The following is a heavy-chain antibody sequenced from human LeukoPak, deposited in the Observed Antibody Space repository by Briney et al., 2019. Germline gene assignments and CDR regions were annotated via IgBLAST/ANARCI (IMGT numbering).Heavy chain of an antibody. Sequence: SETLSLTCTLSGGSISSYYWSWIRQPPGKGLEWIGYIYYSGSTNYNPSLKSRVTISVDTSKNQFSLKLSSVTAADTAVYYCARGTFRYYYDSSGYYYDYWGQGTLVTVSS. CDR3: ARGTFRYYYDSSGYYYDY. CDR1: GGSISSYY. J-gene: IGHJ4*02. V-gene: IGHV4-59*01. D-gene: IGHD3-22*01. CDR2: IYYSGST.